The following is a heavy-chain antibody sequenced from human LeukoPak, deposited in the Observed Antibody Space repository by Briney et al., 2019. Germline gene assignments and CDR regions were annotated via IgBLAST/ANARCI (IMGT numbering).Heavy chain of an antibody. CDR1: GDSVSSNSAA. Sequence: SQTLSLTCAISGDSVSSNSAAWNWIRQSPSRGLEWLGRTYYRSKWYNDYAVSVKSRITINPDTSKNQFSLQLNSVTPEDTAVYYCARGPHGSYYDSSGYYDPHYGMDVWGQGTTVTVSS. CDR2: TYYRSKWYN. V-gene: IGHV6-1*01. CDR3: ARGPHGSYYDSSGYYDPHYGMDV. D-gene: IGHD3-22*01. J-gene: IGHJ6*02.